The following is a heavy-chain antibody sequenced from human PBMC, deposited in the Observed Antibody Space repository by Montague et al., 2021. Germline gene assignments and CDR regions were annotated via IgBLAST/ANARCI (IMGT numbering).Heavy chain of an antibody. V-gene: IGHV4-59*01. CDR3: ARDVYSSGWSGYGMDV. CDR2: IYNSGRT. CDR1: GGSISSYY. Sequence: SETLSLTCTVSGGSISSYYWSWIRQPPGKGLEWIGYIYNSGRTNYNPSLKSRVTISVDTSKNQFSLRLSSVTAADTAVYYCARDVYSSGWSGYGMDVWDQGTTVTVSS. J-gene: IGHJ6*02. D-gene: IGHD6-19*01.